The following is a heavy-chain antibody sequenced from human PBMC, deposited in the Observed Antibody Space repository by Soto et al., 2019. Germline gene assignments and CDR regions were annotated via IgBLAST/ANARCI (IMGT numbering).Heavy chain of an antibody. J-gene: IGHJ5*02. CDR3: AREGVLYSSSWYSYNWLDP. CDR2: ISAYNGNT. D-gene: IGHD6-13*01. CDR1: GYTFTSYG. Sequence: QVQLVQSGAEVKKPGASVKVSCKASGYTFTSYGSSWVRQAPGQGLEWMGWISAYNGNTNYAQKLQGRVTMTTDTSTSTAYMELRSLRSDDTAVYYCAREGVLYSSSWYSYNWLDPWGQGTLVTVSS. V-gene: IGHV1-18*01.